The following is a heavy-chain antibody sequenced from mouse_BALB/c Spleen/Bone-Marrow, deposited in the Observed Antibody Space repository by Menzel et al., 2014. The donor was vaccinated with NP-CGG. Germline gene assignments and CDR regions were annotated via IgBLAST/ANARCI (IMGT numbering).Heavy chain of an antibody. CDR1: GFDFSRYW. CDR2: INPESSTI. D-gene: IGHD1-2*01. Sequence: EVMLVESGGGLMQPGGSLKLSCTASGFDFSRYWMSWVRRAPGKGLQWIGEINPESSTINYTPSLKDKFIISRDNAKNTLYLQMSKVRSEDTALYYRTRLTYYGLSDYWGQGTTLTVSS. J-gene: IGHJ2*01. CDR3: TRLTYYGLSDY. V-gene: IGHV4-1*02.